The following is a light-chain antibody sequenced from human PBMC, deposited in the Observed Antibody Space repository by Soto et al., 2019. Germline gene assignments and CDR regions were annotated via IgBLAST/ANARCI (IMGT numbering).Light chain of an antibody. V-gene: IGKV3-20*01. CDR3: QQYGSWT. CDR1: QSVSSSY. Sequence: EIVLTQSPGTLSLSPGERATLSCRASQSVSSSYLAWYQQKPGQAPRLLIYGASSRATGIPDRFSGSGSGTDFTLTIRRLEPEDFAVYYCQQYGSWTFGQGTKVDIK. CDR2: GAS. J-gene: IGKJ1*01.